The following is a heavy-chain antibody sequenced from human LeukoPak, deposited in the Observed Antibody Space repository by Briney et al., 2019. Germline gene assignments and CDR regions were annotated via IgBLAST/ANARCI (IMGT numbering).Heavy chain of an antibody. CDR1: GFTFSSYA. CDR3: ATIGSGNIFAPHPWKSGF. CDR2: ISGSGGST. D-gene: IGHD3-10*01. J-gene: IGHJ3*01. Sequence: GGSLRLSCAASGFTFSSYAMSWVRQAPGKGLEWVSAISGSGGSTYYADSVKGRFTISRDNSKNTLYLQMNSLRAEDTAVYYCATIGSGNIFAPHPWKSGFWGQGTMVTVSS. V-gene: IGHV3-23*01.